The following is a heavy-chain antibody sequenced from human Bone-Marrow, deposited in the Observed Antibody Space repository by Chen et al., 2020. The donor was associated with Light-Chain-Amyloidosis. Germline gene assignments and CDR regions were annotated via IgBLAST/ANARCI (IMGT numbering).Heavy chain of an antibody. CDR3: AGGYEQQLF. V-gene: IGHV1-2*02. CDR1: VNVFTGYY. D-gene: IGHD6-13*01. CDR2: INPSSGDT. J-gene: IGHJ4*02. Sequence: QVQLVQSGAEVKQPGASVKVSCKASVNVFTGYYIHWVRQAPGQGLGWMGCINPSSGDTNYAQRFQGRVTLTRHTSITTGYMELNRLRSDDTAVYYCAGGYEQQLFWGQGTLVTVSS.